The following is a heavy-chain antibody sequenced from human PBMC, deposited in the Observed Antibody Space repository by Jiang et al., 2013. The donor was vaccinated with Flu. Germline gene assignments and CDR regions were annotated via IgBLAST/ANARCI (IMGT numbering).Heavy chain of an antibody. CDR2: AYVGWGSKSDP. V-gene: IGHV4-59*02. CDR3: ARGYSYDLDGNYGGFDY. D-gene: IGHD2-21*01. Sequence: QVQLQESGPGLVKPSETLSLTCSISGGSAAHYYWSWIRQSAGKGLEWIAFAYVGWGSKSDPKYNPSLKGRVTMSTDASRDQLSLKLTSVTAADTALYFXARGYSYDLDGNYGGFDYWGQGIRVTVAS. J-gene: IGHJ4*02. CDR1: GGSAAHYY.